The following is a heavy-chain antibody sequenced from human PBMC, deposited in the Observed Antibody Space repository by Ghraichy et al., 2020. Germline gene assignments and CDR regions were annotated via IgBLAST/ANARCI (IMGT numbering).Heavy chain of an antibody. CDR1: GFAFRGST. J-gene: IGHJ4*02. Sequence: SVKVSCRASGFAFRGSTIQWVRQARGQRLEWIGYIGLGSDNFKYSQKFRQRVTFSRDENAETAYMDLSSLESDDTALYYCAAELYSPTCCHFDLWGQGTLVTVSS. D-gene: IGHD2/OR15-2a*01. V-gene: IGHV1-58*02. CDR2: IGLGSDNF. CDR3: AAELYSPTCCHFDL.